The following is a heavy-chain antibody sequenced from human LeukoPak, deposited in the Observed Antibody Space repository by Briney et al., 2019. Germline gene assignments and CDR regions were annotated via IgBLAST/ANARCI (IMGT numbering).Heavy chain of an antibody. CDR3: ARQAYSSNLGWFDL. CDR2: IYNSGST. Sequence: SETLSLTCSVSGGSISSSTYYWGWLRQPPGKGLEWIGNIYNSGSTYYNPSLKSRVTISVDTSKNQFSLKLSSVTAADTAVYYCARQAYSSNLGWFDLWGQGTLVTVSS. D-gene: IGHD6-13*01. J-gene: IGHJ5*02. CDR1: GGSISSSTYY. V-gene: IGHV4-39*01.